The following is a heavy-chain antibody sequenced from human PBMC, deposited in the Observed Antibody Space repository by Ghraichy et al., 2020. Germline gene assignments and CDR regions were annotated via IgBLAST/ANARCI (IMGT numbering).Heavy chain of an antibody. Sequence: GGSLRLSCSASGFAFNNYSMGWVRLTPGKGLEWVSGISDSGGSAYYADSVKGRFTISRDNSKNTVDMQMNSLRADDAAIYYCAKGGLRDCSGGTCYPFDSWDQGTRVTVSS. V-gene: IGHV3-23*01. CDR3: AKGGLRDCSGGTCYPFDS. CDR1: GFAFNNYS. D-gene: IGHD2-15*01. J-gene: IGHJ4*02. CDR2: ISDSGGSA.